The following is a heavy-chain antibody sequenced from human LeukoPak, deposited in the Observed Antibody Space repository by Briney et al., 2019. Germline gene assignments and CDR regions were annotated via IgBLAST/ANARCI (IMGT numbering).Heavy chain of an antibody. V-gene: IGHV4-39*01. D-gene: IGHD6-19*01. CDR1: GGSISSSSYY. CDR2: IYYSGRT. Sequence: SETLSLTCPVSGGSISSSSYYWGWIRQPPGKGLVGIGSIYYSGRTYYNPSLKSRVTISVDTSKNQFSLKLSSVTAADTAVYYCARLEVAGINDYWGQGTLVTVSS. CDR3: ARLEVAGINDY. J-gene: IGHJ4*02.